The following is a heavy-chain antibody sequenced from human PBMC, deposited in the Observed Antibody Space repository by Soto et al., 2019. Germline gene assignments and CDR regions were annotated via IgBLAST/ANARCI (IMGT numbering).Heavy chain of an antibody. CDR1: GLSLTTSGVG. J-gene: IGHJ4*02. CDR3: AHRLRWLANFDY. V-gene: IGHV2-5*01. CDR2: IYWNDEK. Sequence: SGPTLVNPTQTLTLTCTFSGLSLTTSGVGVGWIRRPPGKALEWLALIYWNDEKRYSPSLKSRLTITNDTSRNQVVLTMTNMDPMDTATYYCAHRLRWLANFDYWGQGTLVTVSS. D-gene: IGHD6-19*01.